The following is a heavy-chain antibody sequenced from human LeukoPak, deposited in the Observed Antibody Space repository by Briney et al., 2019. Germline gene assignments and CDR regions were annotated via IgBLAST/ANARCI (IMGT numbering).Heavy chain of an antibody. Sequence: GGSLRLSCATSGFTFSSYSMNWVRQAPGKGLEWVSSISSSSSYIDYADSVKGRFTISRDNAKNSLYLQMNSLRAEDTAVYYCARVVSWQQLSYKGYMDVWGKGTTVTVSS. CDR3: ARVVSWQQLSYKGYMDV. CDR1: GFTFSSYS. D-gene: IGHD6-13*01. V-gene: IGHV3-21*01. CDR2: ISSSSSYI. J-gene: IGHJ6*03.